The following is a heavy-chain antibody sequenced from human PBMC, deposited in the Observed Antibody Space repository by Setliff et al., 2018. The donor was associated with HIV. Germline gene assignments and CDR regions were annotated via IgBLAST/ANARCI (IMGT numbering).Heavy chain of an antibody. CDR2: IYYNGST. Sequence: SETLSLTCTVSGGSISSGGYYWSWIRQHPGKGPEWIGYIYYNGSTYYNPSLKSRVSMSVDTSKDQVSLQLSTVTAADTAVYYCARDHAAFRLTYWGQGTLVTVSS. D-gene: IGHD3-3*02. V-gene: IGHV4-31*03. J-gene: IGHJ4*02. CDR1: GGSISSGGYY. CDR3: ARDHAAFRLTY.